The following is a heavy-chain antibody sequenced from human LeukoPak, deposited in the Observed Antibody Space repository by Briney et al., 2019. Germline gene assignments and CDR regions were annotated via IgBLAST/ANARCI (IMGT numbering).Heavy chain of an antibody. CDR1: GFTFSSYG. V-gene: IGHV3-30*18. D-gene: IGHD5-18*01. Sequence: GGSLRLSCAASGFTFSSYGMHWVRQAPGKGLEWVAVISYDGSNKYYADSVKGRFTISRDNSKNTLYLQMNSLRAEDTAVYYCAKDLAAWAMVWNWFDPWGQGTLVTVSS. CDR2: ISYDGSNK. J-gene: IGHJ5*02. CDR3: AKDLAAWAMVWNWFDP.